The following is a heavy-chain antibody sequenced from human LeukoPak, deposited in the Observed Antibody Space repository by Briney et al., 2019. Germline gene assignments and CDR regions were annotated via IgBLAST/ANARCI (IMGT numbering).Heavy chain of an antibody. D-gene: IGHD6-13*01. CDR3: AREGRRIAAAGTPDYYFDY. V-gene: IGHV4-4*07. CDR2: IYTSGST. Sequence: PSETLSLTCTVSGGSISSYYWSWIRQPAGKGLEWIGRIYTSGSTNYNPSLKSRVTMSVDTSKNQFSLKLSSVTAADTAVYYCAREGRRIAAAGTPDYYFDYWGQGTLVTVSS. J-gene: IGHJ4*02. CDR1: GGSISSYY.